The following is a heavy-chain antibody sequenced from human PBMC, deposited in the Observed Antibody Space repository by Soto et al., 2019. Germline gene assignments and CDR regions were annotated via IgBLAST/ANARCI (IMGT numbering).Heavy chain of an antibody. Sequence: GASVKVSCKASGYTFTGYYMHWVRQAPGQGLEWMGWINPNSGGTNYAQKFQGRVTMTRDTSISTAYMELSRLRSDDTAVYYCASQMIGRSHYYDYGMDVWGQGTTVTVSS. J-gene: IGHJ6*02. CDR2: INPNSGGT. CDR3: ASQMIGRSHYYDYGMDV. D-gene: IGHD2-21*01. CDR1: GYTFTGYY. V-gene: IGHV1-2*02.